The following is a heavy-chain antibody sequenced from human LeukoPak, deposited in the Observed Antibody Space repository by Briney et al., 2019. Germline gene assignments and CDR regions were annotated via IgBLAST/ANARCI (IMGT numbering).Heavy chain of an antibody. V-gene: IGHV1-18*01. Sequence: ASVKVSCKASGYTLTSYGISWVRQAPGQGLEWMGWISAYNGNTNYAQKLQGRATMTTDTSTSTAYMKLRSLRSDDTAVYYCARDSRGVNYYGSGSLGLYYYGMDVWGQGTTVTVSS. CDR1: GYTLTSYG. CDR3: ARDSRGVNYYGSGSLGLYYYGMDV. D-gene: IGHD3-10*01. J-gene: IGHJ6*02. CDR2: ISAYNGNT.